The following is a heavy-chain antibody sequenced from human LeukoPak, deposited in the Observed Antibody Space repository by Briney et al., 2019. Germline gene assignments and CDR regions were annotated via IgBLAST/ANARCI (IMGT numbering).Heavy chain of an antibody. D-gene: IGHD3-10*01. V-gene: IGHV3-33*01. CDR3: ARDTMVREVIISYYFDY. J-gene: IGHJ4*02. CDR1: GFTFSSYG. Sequence: GGSLRLSCAASGFTFSSYGMHWVRQAPGKGLEWVAVIWYDGSNKYYADSVKGRFTISRDNSKNTLYLQMNSLRAEDTAVYYCARDTMVREVIISYYFDYWGQGTLVTVSS. CDR2: IWYDGSNK.